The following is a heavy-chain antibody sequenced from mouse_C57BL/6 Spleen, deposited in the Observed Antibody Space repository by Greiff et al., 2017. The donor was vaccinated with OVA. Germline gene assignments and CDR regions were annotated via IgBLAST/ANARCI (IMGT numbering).Heavy chain of an antibody. V-gene: IGHV1-80*01. D-gene: IGHD1-1*01. CDR1: GYAFSSYW. J-gene: IGHJ2*01. CDR2: IYPGDGDT. CDR3: ARHGSSYSSYFDY. Sequence: VQLQQSGAELVKPGASVKISCKASGYAFSSYWMNWVKQRPGTGLEWIGQIYPGDGDTNYNGKFKGKATLTADKSSSTAYMQLSSLTSEDSAVYFCARHGSSYSSYFDYWGQGTTLTVSS.